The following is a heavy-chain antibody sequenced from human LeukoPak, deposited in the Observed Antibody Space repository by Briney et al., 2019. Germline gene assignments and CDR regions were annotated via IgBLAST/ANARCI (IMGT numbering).Heavy chain of an antibody. CDR3: ARALRFLPYYFDF. J-gene: IGHJ4*02. CDR2: ISAYNGNT. CDR1: GYTFTSYG. Sequence: GASVKVSCKASGYTFTSYGISWVRLAPAQGHERMGWISAYNGNTNYAQKLQGRVTMTADTSTSTAYMELRSLRSDDTAVFYCARALRFLPYYFDFGGQGTLVTVSS. V-gene: IGHV1-18*01. D-gene: IGHD3-3*01.